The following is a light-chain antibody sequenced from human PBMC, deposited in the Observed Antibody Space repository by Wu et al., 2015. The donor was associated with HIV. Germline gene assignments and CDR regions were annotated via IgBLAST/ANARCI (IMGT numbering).Light chain of an antibody. V-gene: IGKV3D-20*02. Sequence: EIVLTQSPGTLSLSPGERATLSCRASQGLNTNYLTWYQQKPGQAPRLLIYGASRRATGIPDRFSGSGSGTDFTLTISRLEPEDVAVYYCQQRSDWLYSFGQGTKLVIK. CDR2: GAS. J-gene: IGKJ2*03. CDR3: QQRSDWLYS. CDR1: QGLNTNY.